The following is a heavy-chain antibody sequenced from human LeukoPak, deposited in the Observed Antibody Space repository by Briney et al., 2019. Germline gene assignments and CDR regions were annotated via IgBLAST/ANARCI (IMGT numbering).Heavy chain of an antibody. CDR1: GFTFSSYG. D-gene: IGHD6-13*01. V-gene: IGHV3-33*01. CDR2: IWYDGSKT. J-gene: IGHJ3*02. Sequence: GGSLRLSCAASGFTFSSYGMHWVRPAPGKGLEWVAVIWYDGSKTNYADSVKGRFTISRDNSKNTLSLQMNSLRAEDTAVYYCARFNAAVGSSFDIWGQGTMVTVSS. CDR3: ARFNAAVGSSFDI.